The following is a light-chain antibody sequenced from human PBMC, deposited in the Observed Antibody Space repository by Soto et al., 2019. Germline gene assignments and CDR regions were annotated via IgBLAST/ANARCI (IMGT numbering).Light chain of an antibody. V-gene: IGKV1-6*01. J-gene: IGKJ1*01. CDR2: AAS. CDR1: QAIRTA. Sequence: AIQLTQSPSSLSASVGDRVTITCRASQAIRTALGWYQQKPGKVPKLLIYAASTLQSGVPSRFSGSASGTDFTLTISSLQPEDFATYYCLLDFRYFCAFGQGTKVDSK. CDR3: LLDFRYFCA.